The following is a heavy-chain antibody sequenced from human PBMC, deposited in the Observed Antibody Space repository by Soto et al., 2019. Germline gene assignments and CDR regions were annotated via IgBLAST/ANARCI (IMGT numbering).Heavy chain of an antibody. D-gene: IGHD6-6*01. CDR2: IYYSGST. CDR1: VGSISSYY. Sequence: SETLSLTCTVSVGSISSYYWSWIRQPPGKGLEWIGYIYYSGSTNYNPSLKSRVTISVDTSKNQFSLKLSSVTAADTAGYYCARDKSGSLGYWGHGTLVTVCS. CDR3: ARDKSGSLGY. J-gene: IGHJ4*01. V-gene: IGHV4-59*01.